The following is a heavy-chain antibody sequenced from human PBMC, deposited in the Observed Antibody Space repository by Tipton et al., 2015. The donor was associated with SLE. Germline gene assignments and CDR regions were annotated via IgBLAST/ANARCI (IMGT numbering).Heavy chain of an antibody. V-gene: IGHV4-39*01. D-gene: IGHD5-12*01. CDR2: IYYNGGT. CDR3: ARLVGGYAG. J-gene: IGHJ4*02. Sequence: TLSLTCNVSGASISSSDYSWGWMRQPPGEGLEWIGTIYYNGGTHSNPSLKSRVSISGDTSKNQLSLKLISVTAADTAVYFCARLVGGYAGWGQGTLVTVSS. CDR1: GASISSSDYS.